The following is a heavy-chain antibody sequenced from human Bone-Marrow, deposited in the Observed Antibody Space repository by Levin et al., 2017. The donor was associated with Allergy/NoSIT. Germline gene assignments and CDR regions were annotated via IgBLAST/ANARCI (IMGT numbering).Heavy chain of an antibody. CDR1: GGTFSRFS. CDR3: ARGHRELDAFDI. J-gene: IGHJ3*02. D-gene: IGHD1-7*01. Sequence: GASVKVSCKASGGTFSRFSINWVRQAPGQGPEWLGGVIPFFAVANHAQNFQDRVAISADESQSTVYMELSSLRPEDTAVYYCARGHRELDAFDIWGQGTLVTVSS. V-gene: IGHV1-69*13. CDR2: VIPFFAVA.